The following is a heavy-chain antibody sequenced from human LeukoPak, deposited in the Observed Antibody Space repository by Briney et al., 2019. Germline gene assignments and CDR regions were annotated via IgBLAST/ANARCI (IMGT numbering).Heavy chain of an antibody. V-gene: IGHV3-33*06. D-gene: IGHD5-18*01. Sequence: GGSLRLSCAASGFTFSSYGMHWVRQAPGKGLEWVAVIWYDGSNKYYADSVKGRFTISRDNSKNTLYLQMNSLRVEDTAVYYCAKDSDTATVVDYWGQGTLVTVSS. CDR1: GFTFSSYG. J-gene: IGHJ4*02. CDR3: AKDSDTATVVDY. CDR2: IWYDGSNK.